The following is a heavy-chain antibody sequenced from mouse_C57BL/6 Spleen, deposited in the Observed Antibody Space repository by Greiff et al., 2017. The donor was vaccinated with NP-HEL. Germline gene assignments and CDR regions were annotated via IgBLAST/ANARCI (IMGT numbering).Heavy chain of an antibody. CDR3: AIAPLYGYAWFAY. J-gene: IGHJ3*01. CDR2: LRYDGSN. Sequence: DVQLQESGPGLVKPSPSLSLTCSVTGYSITSGYYWNLIRQFPGNKLEWMGYLRYDGSNNYNPSLKNRISITRDTSKDQFFLWLNSVTTEDTATDYCAIAPLYGYAWFAYWGQGTLVTVSA. D-gene: IGHD2-2*01. CDR1: GYSITSGYY. V-gene: IGHV3-6*01.